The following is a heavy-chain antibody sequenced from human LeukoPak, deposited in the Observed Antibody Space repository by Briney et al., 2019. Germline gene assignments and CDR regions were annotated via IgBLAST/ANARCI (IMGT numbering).Heavy chain of an antibody. V-gene: IGHV3-23*01. CDR2: ISGSGGST. J-gene: IGHJ4*02. D-gene: IGHD6-19*01. CDR1: GFTFSSYA. Sequence: PGGSLRLSCAASGFTFSSYAMSWVRQAPGKGLEWVSGISGSGGSTYYADSVKGRFTISGDNSKNTLYLQMNSLRAEDTAVYYCAKRGLVSGWPFDYWGQGTLVTVSS. CDR3: AKRGLVSGWPFDY.